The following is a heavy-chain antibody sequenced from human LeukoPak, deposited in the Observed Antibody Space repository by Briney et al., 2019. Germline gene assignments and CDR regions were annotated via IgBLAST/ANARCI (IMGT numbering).Heavy chain of an antibody. V-gene: IGHV3-30*02. D-gene: IGHD2-21*01. CDR3: AKSRPFVGDYYYYYGMDV. Sequence: GGSLRLSCAASGFTVSSNYMSWVRQAPGKGLEWVAFIRYDGSNKYHADSVKGRFTISRDNSKNTLYLQMNSLRAEDTAVYYCAKSRPFVGDYYYYYGMDVWGQGTTVTVSS. J-gene: IGHJ6*02. CDR1: GFTVSSNY. CDR2: IRYDGSNK.